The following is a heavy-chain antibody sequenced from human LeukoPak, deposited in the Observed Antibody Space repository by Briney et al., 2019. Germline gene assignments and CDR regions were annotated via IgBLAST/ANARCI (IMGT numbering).Heavy chain of an antibody. CDR3: ARSRTAYYNVYADF. J-gene: IGHJ4*02. D-gene: IGHD1-26*01. CDR2: IKEDGSEK. CDR1: GFTFSSYW. Sequence: GGSLRLSCVAAGFTFSSYWMSWFRQAPGKGLEWVANIKEDGSEKYYADYVKGRFTISRDNAKNSLSLQMSSLRDEDTAVFYCARSRTAYYNVYADFWGQGTLVTVSS. V-gene: IGHV3-7*01.